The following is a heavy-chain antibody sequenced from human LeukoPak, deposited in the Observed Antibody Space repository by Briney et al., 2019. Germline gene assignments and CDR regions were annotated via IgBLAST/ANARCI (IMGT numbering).Heavy chain of an antibody. V-gene: IGHV4-34*01. CDR3: ARVSYCSSTSCSLRGYYGMDV. CDR1: GGSFSGYY. D-gene: IGHD2-2*01. J-gene: IGHJ6*02. Sequence: SETLSLTCAVYGGSFSGYYWSWIRQPPGKGLEWIGEIKHRGSTNYNPSLKSRVTISVDTSKNKFSLKLSSVTAADTAVYYCARVSYCSSTSCSLRGYYGMDVWGQGTTVTVSS. CDR2: IKHRGST.